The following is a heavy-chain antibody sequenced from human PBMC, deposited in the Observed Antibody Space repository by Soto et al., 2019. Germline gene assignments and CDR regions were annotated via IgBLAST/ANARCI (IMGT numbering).Heavy chain of an antibody. CDR3: AKSTIGITGTTEVNWFDP. CDR2: ISGSGGST. CDR1: GFTFSSYS. V-gene: IGHV3-23*01. J-gene: IGHJ5*02. D-gene: IGHD1-7*01. Sequence: PGGSLRLSCAASGFTFSSYSMSWVRQAPGKGLEWVSAISGSGGSTYYADSVKGRFTISRDNSKNTLYLQMNSLRAEDTAVYYCAKSTIGITGTTEVNWFDPWGQGTLVTVSS.